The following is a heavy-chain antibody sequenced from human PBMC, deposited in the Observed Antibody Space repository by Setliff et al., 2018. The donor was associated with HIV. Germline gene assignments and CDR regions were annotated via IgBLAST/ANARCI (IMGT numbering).Heavy chain of an antibody. CDR2: SHPTTGGA. V-gene: IGHV1-2*02. Sequence: ASVKVSCKSSGYQFMDFYMHWMRQAPGQGLEWVGWSHPTTGGANYAQKFQGRVTLTHDASITTAYMEISGLRSDDTAVYFCARKNYCASAGAWQRNALDIWGQGTMVTVSS. CDR1: GYQFMDFY. D-gene: IGHD2-21*01. CDR3: ARKNYCASAGAWQRNALDI. J-gene: IGHJ3*02.